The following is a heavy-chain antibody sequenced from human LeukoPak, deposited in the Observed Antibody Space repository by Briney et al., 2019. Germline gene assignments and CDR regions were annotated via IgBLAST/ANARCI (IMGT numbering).Heavy chain of an antibody. CDR2: IYTSGST. J-gene: IGHJ4*02. CDR1: GGSISSGSYY. CDR3: ARDENYYDSSGYYYCFDY. Sequence: ASETLSLTCTVSGGSISSGSYYWSWIRQPAGKGLEWIGRIYTSGSTNYNPSLKSRVTISVDTSKNQFSLKLSSVTAADTAVYYCARDENYYDSSGYYYCFDYWGQGTLVTVSS. D-gene: IGHD3-22*01. V-gene: IGHV4-61*02.